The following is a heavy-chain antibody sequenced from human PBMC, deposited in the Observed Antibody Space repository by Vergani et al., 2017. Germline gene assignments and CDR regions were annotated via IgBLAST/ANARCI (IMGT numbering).Heavy chain of an antibody. CDR3: ARGRKRGYCSSTSCFYWFDP. D-gene: IGHD2-2*01. Sequence: QVQLVQSGAEVKKPGASVRVSCKASGFTFTSYHIHWVRQAPGQGLDWLGRIDPNSVDTGYAQKFQGRVTMTRNTSISTAYMELSSLRSEDTAVYYCARGRKRGYCSSTSCFYWFDPWGQGTLVTVSS. V-gene: IGHV1-8*01. J-gene: IGHJ5*02. CDR2: IDPNSVDT. CDR1: GFTFTSYH.